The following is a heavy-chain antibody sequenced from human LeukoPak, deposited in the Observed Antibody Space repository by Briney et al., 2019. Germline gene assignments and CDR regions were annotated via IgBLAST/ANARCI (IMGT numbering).Heavy chain of an antibody. D-gene: IGHD2-2*02. CDR2: ISSSGSTI. V-gene: IGHV3-48*04. CDR1: GFTFSSYS. CDR3: ARARPGYCSSTSCYRGPFDY. J-gene: IGHJ4*02. Sequence: GGSLRLSCTASGFTFSSYSMNWVRQAPGKGLEWVSYISSSGSTIYYADSVKGRFTISRDNAKNSLYLQMNSLRAEDTAVYYCARARPGYCSSTSCYRGPFDYWGQGTLVTVSS.